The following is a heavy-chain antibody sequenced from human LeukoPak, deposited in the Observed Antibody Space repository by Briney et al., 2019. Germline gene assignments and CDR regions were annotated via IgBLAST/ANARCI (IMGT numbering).Heavy chain of an antibody. D-gene: IGHD3-22*01. V-gene: IGHV4-59*02. Sequence: PGGSLRLSCAVSGFTVTDNYMSWVRQPPGKALEWIGNIFYSGSTYYSPSLKSRVTISLDTSRNQFSLKLNSVTAADTAVYYCAKSNGYGLIDIWGQGTMVTVSS. CDR1: GFTVTDNY. CDR3: AKSNGYGLIDI. J-gene: IGHJ3*02. CDR2: IFYSGST.